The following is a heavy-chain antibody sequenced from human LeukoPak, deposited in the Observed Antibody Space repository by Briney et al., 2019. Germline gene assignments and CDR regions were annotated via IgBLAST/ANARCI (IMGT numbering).Heavy chain of an antibody. J-gene: IGHJ4*02. Sequence: GGSLRLSCAASGFTFSSYSMNWVRQAPGKGLEWVSYISSSRSTKYYADSVKGRFTISRDNAKNSLYLQMNSLRAEDTAVYYCARDYYDSSGWYYFDYWGQGTLVTVSS. CDR1: GFTFSSYS. CDR3: ARDYYDSSGWYYFDY. CDR2: ISSSRSTK. V-gene: IGHV3-48*04. D-gene: IGHD3-22*01.